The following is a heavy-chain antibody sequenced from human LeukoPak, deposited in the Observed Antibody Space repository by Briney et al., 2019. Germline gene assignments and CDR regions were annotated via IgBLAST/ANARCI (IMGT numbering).Heavy chain of an antibody. Sequence: PGGSLRLSCAASGFTFSSYEMNWVRQAPGKGLEWVSYISSSGSTIYYADSVKGRFTISRDNAKNSLYLQMNNLRPDDTAFYFCVKEGVEYSYSYGDYWGQGTLVTVSS. CDR3: VKEGVEYSYSYGDY. CDR2: ISSSGSTI. V-gene: IGHV3-48*03. J-gene: IGHJ4*02. CDR1: GFTFSSYE. D-gene: IGHD3-16*01.